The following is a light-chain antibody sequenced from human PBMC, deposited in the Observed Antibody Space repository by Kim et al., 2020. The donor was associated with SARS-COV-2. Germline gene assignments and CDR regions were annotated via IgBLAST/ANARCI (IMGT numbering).Light chain of an antibody. CDR3: QQYGSSPPYT. J-gene: IGKJ2*01. CDR2: GAS. CDR1: QCVPDSY. Sequence: SPGERATHSCRASQCVPDSYLAWYQQKPGQAPRLLIYGASSRATGIPDRFSGSGSGTDFTLTISKLEPEDFAVYYCQQYGSSPPYTFGQGTKLEI. V-gene: IGKV3-20*01.